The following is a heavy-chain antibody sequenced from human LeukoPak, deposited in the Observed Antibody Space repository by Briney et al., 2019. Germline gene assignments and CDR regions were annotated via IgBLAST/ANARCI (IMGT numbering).Heavy chain of an antibody. D-gene: IGHD3-10*01. V-gene: IGHV3-20*01. J-gene: IGHJ4*02. CDR1: GFTFDDYG. Sequence: GGSLRLSCAASGFTFDDYGMSWVRQAPGKGLEWVSGINWNGGSTGYADSVKGRFTISRDNAKNSLYLQMNSLRAEDTALYHRARDQARYYGSGSYPYWGQGTLVTVSS. CDR3: ARDQARYYGSGSYPY. CDR2: INWNGGST.